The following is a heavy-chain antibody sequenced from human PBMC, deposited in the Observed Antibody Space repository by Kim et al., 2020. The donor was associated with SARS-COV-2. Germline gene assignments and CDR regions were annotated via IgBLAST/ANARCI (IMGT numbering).Heavy chain of an antibody. CDR3: ARGLWFGELEDAFDI. Sequence: ASVKVSCKASGYTFIGYYMHWVRQAPGQGLEWMGRINPNSGGTNYAQKFQGRVTMTRDTSISTAYMELSRLRSDDTAVYYCARGLWFGELEDAFDIWGQGTMVTVSS. V-gene: IGHV1-2*06. CDR1: GYTFIGYY. J-gene: IGHJ3*02. D-gene: IGHD3-10*01. CDR2: INPNSGGT.